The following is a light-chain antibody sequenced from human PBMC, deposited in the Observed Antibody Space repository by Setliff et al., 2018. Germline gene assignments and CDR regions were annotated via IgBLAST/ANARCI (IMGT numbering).Light chain of an antibody. J-gene: IGLJ1*01. V-gene: IGLV1-44*01. CDR3: AAWDDSLNGEV. CDR2: RNN. CDR1: SSNIGSNT. Sequence: QSVLTQPPSASGTPGQRVTISCSGSSSNIGSNTVNWYQQLPGTAPKLLIYRNNQRPSGVPDRFSGSKSGTSASLAISGLQSEDEADYYCAAWDDSLNGEVFRTGTKGTVL.